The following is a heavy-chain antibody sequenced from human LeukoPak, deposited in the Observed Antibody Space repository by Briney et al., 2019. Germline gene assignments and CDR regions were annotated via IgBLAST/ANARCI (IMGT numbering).Heavy chain of an antibody. V-gene: IGHV4-38-2*01. CDR1: GYSISSGYY. D-gene: IGHD3-22*01. Sequence: SETLSLTCAVSGYSISSGYYWGWIRQPPGKGLEWIGSIYHSGSTYYNPSLKSRVTISVDTSKNQFSLKLSSVTAADTAVYCCARGHYYYDSSGYYYWGQGTLVTVSS. J-gene: IGHJ4*02. CDR2: IYHSGST. CDR3: ARGHYYYDSSGYYY.